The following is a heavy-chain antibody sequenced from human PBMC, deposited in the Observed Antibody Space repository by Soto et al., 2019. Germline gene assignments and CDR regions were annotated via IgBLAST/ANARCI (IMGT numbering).Heavy chain of an antibody. Sequence: QVQLVQSVAEVKKPGSSVKVSCKASGGTFSSYTISWVRQAPGHGLEWMGRIIPILGIANYAQQFQGRVTITADKSTSTAYMELSRLRSEDTAVYYCARERGPGKGIWGSYRPFDYWGQGTLVTVSS. CDR2: IIPILGIA. V-gene: IGHV1-69*08. CDR3: ARERGPGKGIWGSYRPFDY. D-gene: IGHD3-16*02. J-gene: IGHJ4*02. CDR1: GGTFSSYT.